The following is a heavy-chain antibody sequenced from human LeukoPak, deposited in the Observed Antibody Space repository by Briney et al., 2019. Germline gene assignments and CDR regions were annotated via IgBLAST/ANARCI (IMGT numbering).Heavy chain of an antibody. CDR2: ISATDSRP. V-gene: IGHV3-23*01. J-gene: IGHJ4*02. D-gene: IGHD2-21*01. CDR1: GFTFSIYA. Sequence: GGSLRLSCAASGFTFSIYAMSWVRQAPGKGLEWVSAISATDSRPYYADSVKGRFSISRDNSKNTLYLQMDSLRGEDTAVYYCAKDFRIGYSAHFDYWGQGALVTVSS. CDR3: AKDFRIGYSAHFDY.